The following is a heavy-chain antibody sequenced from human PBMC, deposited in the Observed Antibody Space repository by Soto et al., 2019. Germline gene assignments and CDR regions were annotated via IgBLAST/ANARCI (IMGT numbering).Heavy chain of an antibody. J-gene: IGHJ6*02. D-gene: IGHD6-13*01. CDR3: ARQAAGSIYYYYYYGMDV. Sequence: PPETLSLTCTLSGGSISSSSYYWGWIRQPQGKGLEWIGSIYYSGSTYYNPSLKSRVTISVDTSKNQFSLKLSSVTAADTAVYYCARQAAGSIYYYYYYGMDVWGQGTTVTVSS. CDR1: GGSISSSSYY. CDR2: IYYSGST. V-gene: IGHV4-39*01.